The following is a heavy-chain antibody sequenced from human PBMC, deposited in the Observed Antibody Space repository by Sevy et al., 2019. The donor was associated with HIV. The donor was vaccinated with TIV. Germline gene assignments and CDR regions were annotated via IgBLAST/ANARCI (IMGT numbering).Heavy chain of an antibody. Sequence: GSLRLSCAASGFTYSDDDMHWVRQAPGKGLEWVAVMSHDGNYKNHADSVKVRFAISRDNFKNTLYLQMNSLRVEDTAVYFCARLFSCGGDCYYLDYWGQGAPVTVSS. CDR2: MSHDGNYK. D-gene: IGHD2-21*02. CDR1: GFTYSDDD. J-gene: IGHJ4*02. CDR3: ARLFSCGGDCYYLDY. V-gene: IGHV3-30*09.